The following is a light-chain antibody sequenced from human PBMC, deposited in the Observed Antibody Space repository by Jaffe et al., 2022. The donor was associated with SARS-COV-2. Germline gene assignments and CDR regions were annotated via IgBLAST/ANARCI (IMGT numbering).Light chain of an antibody. CDR1: NSNVGSYP. Sequence: QLVVTQPPSASGTPGQRVTISCSGGNSNVGSYPVTWYVHLPGTAPKLLMYGGNQRPSGVPDRFSGSKSGTSASLAISGLQSEDEADYYCAAWDDILNGVIFGGGTKLTVL. V-gene: IGLV1-44*01. J-gene: IGLJ2*01. CDR3: AAWDDILNGVI. CDR2: GGN.